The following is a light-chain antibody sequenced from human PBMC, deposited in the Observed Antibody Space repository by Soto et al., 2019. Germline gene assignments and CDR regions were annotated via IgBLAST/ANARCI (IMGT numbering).Light chain of an antibody. CDR2: YAS. Sequence: EIMTTQSPGTLSVSPGERATLSCRASQSVSNNLAWYQQKPGQAPRLLIYYASTRATGIPARFSGSASGTEFTLTNSSLHYEDFALYYCQQYNDWPPITFGQGTRLEVK. CDR1: QSVSNN. J-gene: IGKJ5*01. V-gene: IGKV3-15*01. CDR3: QQYNDWPPIT.